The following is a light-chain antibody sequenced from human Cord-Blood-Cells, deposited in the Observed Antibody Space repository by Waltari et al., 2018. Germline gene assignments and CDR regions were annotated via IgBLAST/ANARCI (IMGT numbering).Light chain of an antibody. CDR3: QQYGSSYT. CDR1: QSVSSSY. CDR2: GAS. Sequence: EIVLTQPPGTLSLSPGERATLSCRASQSVSSSYLAWYQQKPGQGPRLLIYGASSRATGIPDRFSGSGSGTDFTLTISRLEPEDFAVYYCQQYGSSYTFGQGTKLEIK. J-gene: IGKJ2*01. V-gene: IGKV3-20*01.